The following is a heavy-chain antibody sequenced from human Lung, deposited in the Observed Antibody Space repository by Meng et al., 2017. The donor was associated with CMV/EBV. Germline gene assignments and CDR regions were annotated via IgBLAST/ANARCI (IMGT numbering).Heavy chain of an antibody. CDR2: INPNSGGT. CDR3: AIDRVPAAFRDYGMNV. V-gene: IGHV1-2*02. J-gene: IGHJ6*02. D-gene: IGHD2-2*01. Sequence: ASVKVSCKASGYTFTGYYMHWVRQAPGQGLEWMGWINPNSGGTNYAQKFQGRVTMTRDTSISTAYMELSRLRSYDTAVYYCAIDRVPAAFRDYGMNVWGQGTTVTVPS. CDR1: GYTFTGYY.